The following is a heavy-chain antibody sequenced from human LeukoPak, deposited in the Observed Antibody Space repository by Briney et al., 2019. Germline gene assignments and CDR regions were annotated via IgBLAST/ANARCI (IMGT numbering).Heavy chain of an antibody. Sequence: SETLSLTCAVYGGSFSGYYWSWIRQPPGKGLEWIGEINHSGSTNYNPSLKSRVTISVDTSKNQFSLKLSSVTAADTAVYYCATTIPPNKPYYYYYMDVWGKGTTVTISS. CDR3: ATTIPPNKPYYYYYMDV. CDR2: INHSGST. D-gene: IGHD1/OR15-1a*01. J-gene: IGHJ6*03. V-gene: IGHV4-34*01. CDR1: GGSFSGYY.